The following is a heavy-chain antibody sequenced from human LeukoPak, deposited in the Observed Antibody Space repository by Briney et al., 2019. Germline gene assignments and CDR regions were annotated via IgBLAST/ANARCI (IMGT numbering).Heavy chain of an antibody. CDR1: GFTFNNHD. V-gene: IGHV3-30*18. CDR3: AKPRDIDSWAFDV. Sequence: PVRSLRLSCAAPGFTFNNHDMHWLRQAPGKGLEGVAGIYYDGRNKYYADSVKGRFTISRDNSKNTLNLQMNSRRTEDTAVYYCAKPRDIDSWAFDVWGQGTMVTVS. D-gene: IGHD2-15*01. J-gene: IGHJ3*01. CDR2: IYYDGRNK.